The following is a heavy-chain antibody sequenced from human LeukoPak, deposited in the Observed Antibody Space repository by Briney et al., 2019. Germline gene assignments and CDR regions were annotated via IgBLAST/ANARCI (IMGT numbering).Heavy chain of an antibody. CDR2: ISGSGVST. Sequence: PGGSLRLSCAASGFTFTSYAMSWVRQAPGKGLEWVSAISGSGVSTYYADPVKGRFTISRDNSKNTLYLHMNSLRAEDTALYYCAKDKSKGELRGNEFDYWGQGTLVIVSS. CDR1: GFTFTSYA. CDR3: AKDKSKGELRGNEFDY. D-gene: IGHD1-7*01. V-gene: IGHV3-23*01. J-gene: IGHJ4*02.